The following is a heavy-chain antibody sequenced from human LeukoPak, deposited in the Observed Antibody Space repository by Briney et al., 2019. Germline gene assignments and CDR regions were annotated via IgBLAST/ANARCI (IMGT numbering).Heavy chain of an antibody. CDR2: IWYDGSNK. V-gene: IGHV3-33*01. D-gene: IGHD6-13*01. CDR3: ARVSLAAAGPRHYGMDV. CDR1: GFTFSSYG. Sequence: GGSLRLSCAASGFTFSSYGMHWVRQAPDKGLEWVAVIWYDGSNKYYADSVKGRFTISRDNSKNTLYLQMNSLRAEDTAVYYCARVSLAAAGPRHYGMDVWGQGTTVTVSS. J-gene: IGHJ6*02.